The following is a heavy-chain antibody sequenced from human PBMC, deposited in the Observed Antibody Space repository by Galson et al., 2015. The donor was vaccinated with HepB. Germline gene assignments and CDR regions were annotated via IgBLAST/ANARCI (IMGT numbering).Heavy chain of an antibody. CDR1: GGSISSSHW. J-gene: IGHJ3*02. Sequence: ETLSLTCAVSGGSISSSHWWSWVRQPPGKGLEWLGEIYYSGSTNYNPSLKSRVSISVDKSKNQFSLKLSSVTAADTAVYYCASGSSGVFGVVITHDAFDNWGQGTMVTVSS. D-gene: IGHD3-3*01. CDR3: ASGSSGVFGVVITHDAFDN. V-gene: IGHV4-4*02. CDR2: IYYSGST.